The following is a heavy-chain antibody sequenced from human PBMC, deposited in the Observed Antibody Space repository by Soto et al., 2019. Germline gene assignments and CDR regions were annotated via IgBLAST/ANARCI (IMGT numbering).Heavy chain of an antibody. D-gene: IGHD2-2*01. Sequence: PSETLSLTCAVYGGSFSDYYWNWIRQPPGKGLEWIREINHSGSTNYNPSLKSRVTVSVDTSKNQFSLKLSSVTAADTAVYYCARGEIVVVPAAIYYYYNMDVWGQGTTVTVSS. CDR1: GGSFSDYY. CDR2: INHSGST. V-gene: IGHV4-34*01. J-gene: IGHJ6*02. CDR3: ARGEIVVVPAAIYYYYNMDV.